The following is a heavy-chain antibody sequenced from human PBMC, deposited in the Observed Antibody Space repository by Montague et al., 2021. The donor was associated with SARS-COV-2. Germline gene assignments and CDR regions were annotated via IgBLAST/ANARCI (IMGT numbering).Heavy chain of an antibody. CDR2: ITPGGDIP. J-gene: IGHJ5*02. D-gene: IGHD5-24*01. CDR1: GFSFSAYA. CDR3: VKDTYGSFDP. V-gene: IGHV3-23*01. Sequence: SLRLSCAASGFSFSAYAMSRVRQAPGKGLKWVSAITPGGDIPYYADSVRGRFTISRDNARNTVYLQMDSLRVEDTAVYYCVKDTYGSFDPWGLGTLVTVSS.